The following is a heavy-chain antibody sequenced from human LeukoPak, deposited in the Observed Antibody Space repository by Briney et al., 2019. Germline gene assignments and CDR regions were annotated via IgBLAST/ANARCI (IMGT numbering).Heavy chain of an antibody. CDR3: ARGLNDSWTGENY. CDR1: DGSFSGYY. CDR2: INHSGST. V-gene: IGHV4-34*01. Sequence: SQTLSLTCAVYDGSFSGYYWSWIRQPPGKGLEWIGEINHSGSTNYNPSLKSRVTISLDTSKSQFSLKVRYVTAADTAVYYCARGLNDSWTGENYWGQGTLVTVSS. J-gene: IGHJ4*02. D-gene: IGHD3-3*01.